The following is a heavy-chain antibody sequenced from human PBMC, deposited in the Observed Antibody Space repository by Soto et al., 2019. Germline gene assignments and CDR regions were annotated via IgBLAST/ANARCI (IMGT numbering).Heavy chain of an antibody. D-gene: IGHD3-10*01. V-gene: IGHV1-18*04. J-gene: IGHJ4*02. CDR1: GYTFTSYA. CDR2: IDPFTGDT. CDR3: ARGLVRAVITHFDY. Sequence: QVQLVQSGAEVKKPGASVRVACKPSGYTFTSYAITWVRQAPGQGLQWMGWIDPFTGDTTYSQNFQGRVIMTTDTSTSTAYMDLRSLRSDDAAVYFCARGLVRAVITHFDYWGQGTLVTVSS.